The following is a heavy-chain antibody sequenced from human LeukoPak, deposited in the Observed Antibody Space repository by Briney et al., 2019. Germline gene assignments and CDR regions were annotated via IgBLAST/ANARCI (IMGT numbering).Heavy chain of an antibody. CDR1: GFTFSSYG. Sequence: SGGSLRLSCAASGFTFSSYGMHWVRQAPGKGLEWVAFIRYDGSNKYYADSVKGRFTISRDNSKNTLYLQMNSLRAEDTAVYYCAKDRFTCSGGTCYANWFDPWGQGTLVTVSS. CDR3: AKDRFTCSGGTCYANWFDP. V-gene: IGHV3-30*02. J-gene: IGHJ5*02. D-gene: IGHD2-15*01. CDR2: IRYDGSNK.